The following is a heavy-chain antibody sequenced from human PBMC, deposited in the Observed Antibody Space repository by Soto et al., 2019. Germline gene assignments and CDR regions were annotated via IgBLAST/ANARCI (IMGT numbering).Heavy chain of an antibody. V-gene: IGHV1-8*01. CDR1: GYTFTSYD. CDR3: ARKLVGATVNWFDP. J-gene: IGHJ5*02. CDR2: MNPNSGNT. Sequence: GASVKVSCKASGYTFTSYDINWVRQATGQGLEWMGWMNPNSGNTGYAQKFQGRVTMTRNTSISTAYMELSSLRSEDTAVYYCARKLVGATVNWFDPWGQGTPVTVSS. D-gene: IGHD1-26*01.